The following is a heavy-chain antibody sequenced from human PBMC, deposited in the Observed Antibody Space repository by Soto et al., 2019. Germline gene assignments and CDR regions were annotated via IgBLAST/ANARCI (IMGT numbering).Heavy chain of an antibody. D-gene: IGHD3-22*01. CDR3: AIRYYYDSSGYYYGAFDI. V-gene: IGHV3-23*01. J-gene: IGHJ3*02. Sequence: GGSLRLSCAASGFTFSSYAMSWVRQAPGKGLEWASAISGSGGSTYYADSVKGRFTISRDNSKYTLYLQMNSLRAEDTAVYYCAIRYYYDSSGYYYGAFDIWGQGTMVTVSS. CDR1: GFTFSSYA. CDR2: ISGSGGST.